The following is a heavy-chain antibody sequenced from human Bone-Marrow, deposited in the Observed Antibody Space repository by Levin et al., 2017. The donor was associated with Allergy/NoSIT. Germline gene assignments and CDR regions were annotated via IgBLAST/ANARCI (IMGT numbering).Heavy chain of an antibody. D-gene: IGHD3-16*01. CDR3: ARGGGDYYYYYMDV. CDR2: IYHSGST. V-gene: IGHV4-30-2*01. CDR1: GGSISSGGYS. J-gene: IGHJ6*03. Sequence: SETLSLTCAVSGGSISSGGYSWSWIRQPPGKGLEWIGYIYHSGSTYYNPSLKSRVTISVDRSKNQFSLKLSSVTAADTAVYYCARGGGDYYYYYMDVWGKGTTVTVSS.